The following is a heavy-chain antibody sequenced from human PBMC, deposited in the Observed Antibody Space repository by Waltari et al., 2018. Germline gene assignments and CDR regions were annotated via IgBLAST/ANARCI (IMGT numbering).Heavy chain of an antibody. J-gene: IGHJ3*01. CDR2: ISGSGSNT. CDR1: GFTFGDFG. D-gene: IGHD6-13*01. V-gene: IGHV3-23*01. CDR3: AKDVGAAAALFDY. Sequence: EVQLLDSGGDFLQPGGSLRLSCAASGFTFGDFGMAWVRQAPGEGLEWVSTISGSGSNTHYADSVAGRFTISRDNSKNIMYLQMTGLRAEDTAIYYCAKDVGAAAALFDYWGQGTMVTVSS.